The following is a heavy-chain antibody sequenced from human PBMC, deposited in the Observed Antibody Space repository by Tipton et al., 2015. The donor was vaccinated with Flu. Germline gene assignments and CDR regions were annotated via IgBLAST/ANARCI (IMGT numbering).Heavy chain of an antibody. CDR3: ARDAGSWSYYQPFDY. V-gene: IGHV1-46*01. CDR1: GYTFTSYY. D-gene: IGHD1-26*01. J-gene: IGHJ4*02. CDR2: INPSGGST. Sequence: QLVQSGPEVKKPGASVKVSCKASGYTFTSYYMHWVRQAPGQGLEWMGIINPSGGSTSYAQKFQGRVTMTRDTSTSTVYMELSSLRSEDTAVYYCARDAGSWSYYQPFDYWGQGTLVTVSS.